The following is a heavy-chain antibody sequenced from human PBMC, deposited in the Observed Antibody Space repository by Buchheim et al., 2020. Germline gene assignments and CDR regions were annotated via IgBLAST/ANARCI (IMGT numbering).Heavy chain of an antibody. Sequence: QVQLQESGPGLVKPSETLSLTCTVSGGSIRSYYWSWIRQSPGKGLEWIGYIYYSGSTNYNPSLKSRVTISLDTSKNQFSLRLNSVTTADTAVYYCASKTALAGTFDYWGLGTL. J-gene: IGHJ4*02. CDR2: IYYSGST. D-gene: IGHD6-19*01. V-gene: IGHV4-59*01. CDR3: ASKTALAGTFDY. CDR1: GGSIRSYY.